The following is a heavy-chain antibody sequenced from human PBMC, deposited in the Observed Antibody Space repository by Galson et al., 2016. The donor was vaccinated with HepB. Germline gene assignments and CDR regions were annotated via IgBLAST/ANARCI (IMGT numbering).Heavy chain of an antibody. Sequence: QSGAEVKKPRESLKISCEGSGYSFTSYWIGWVRQMPGKGLKWMGIIYPGDSDTRYSPPFQGQVTISADKSISTAYLQWSSLKASDTAMYYCARAGTTEGYYYGMDVWGQGTTVTVSS. V-gene: IGHV5-51*01. CDR2: IYPGDSDT. CDR3: ARAGTTEGYYYGMDV. D-gene: IGHD1-7*01. J-gene: IGHJ6*02. CDR1: GYSFTSYW.